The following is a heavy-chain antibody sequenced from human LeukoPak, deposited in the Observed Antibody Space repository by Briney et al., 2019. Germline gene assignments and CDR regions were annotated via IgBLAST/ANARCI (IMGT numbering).Heavy chain of an antibody. J-gene: IGHJ4*02. CDR3: ARGYSSSWSKTYYFDY. Sequence: PSETLSLTCAVYGGSFSGYYWSWIRQPPGKGLEWIGEINHSGSTNYNPSLKSRVTISVDTSKNQFSLKLSSVTAADTAVYYCARGYSSSWSKTYYFDYWGQGTLVTVSS. V-gene: IGHV4-34*01. CDR2: INHSGST. CDR1: GGSFSGYY. D-gene: IGHD6-13*01.